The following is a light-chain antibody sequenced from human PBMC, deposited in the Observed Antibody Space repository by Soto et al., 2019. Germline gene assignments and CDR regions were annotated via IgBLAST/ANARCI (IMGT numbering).Light chain of an antibody. J-gene: IGKJ1*01. CDR3: PHSYRPPPRP. Sequence: VEGRFRITWQASQSIRSYLNWVQQKPGKAPKLLIYDASSLQTGVPSRFSGSGSGRDFPPTMSSLHAEPSEPHYRPHSYRPPPRPFPQGTKVDIK. CDR2: DAS. V-gene: IGKV1-39*01. CDR1: QSIRSY.